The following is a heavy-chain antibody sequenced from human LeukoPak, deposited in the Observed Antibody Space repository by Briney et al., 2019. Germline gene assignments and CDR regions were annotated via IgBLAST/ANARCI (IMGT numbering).Heavy chain of an antibody. CDR1: GGSISSGGYY. J-gene: IGHJ4*02. V-gene: IGHV4-31*03. CDR2: IYYSGST. CDR3: ARVRIAVAGTFDFDY. D-gene: IGHD6-19*01. Sequence: PSETLSLTCTVSGGSISSGGYYWSWIRQHPGKGLEWIGYIYYSGSTYYNPSLKSRVTISVDTSKNQFSLKLSSVTAADTAVYYCARVRIAVAGTFDFDYWGQGTLVTVSS.